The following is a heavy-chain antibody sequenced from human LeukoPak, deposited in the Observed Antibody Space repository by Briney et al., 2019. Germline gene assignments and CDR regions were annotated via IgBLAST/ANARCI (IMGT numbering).Heavy chain of an antibody. CDR1: GITFTNAW. CDR3: ARLNQTIVAEQTAMWWYMDV. CDR2: INHSGST. J-gene: IGHJ6*03. Sequence: GSLRLSCAASGITFTNAWLTWVRQAPGKGLEWIGEINHSGSTNYNPSLKSRVTISVDMSKNQFSLKVRSVTAADTAVYYCARLNQTIVAEQTAMWWYMDVWGKGTTVTVSS. V-gene: IGHV4-4*02. D-gene: IGHD2-2*01.